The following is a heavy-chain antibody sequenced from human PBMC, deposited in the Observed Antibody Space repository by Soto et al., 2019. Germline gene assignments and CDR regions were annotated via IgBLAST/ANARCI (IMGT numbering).Heavy chain of an antibody. J-gene: IGHJ4*02. CDR2: ISYDGSNK. D-gene: IGHD3-3*01. V-gene: IGHV3-30-3*01. Sequence: QVQLVESGGGVVQPGRSLRLSCAASGFTFSSYAMHWVRQAPGKGLEWVAVISYDGSNKYYADSVKGRFTISRDNSKNTLYLQMNSLRAEDTAVYYCARLGPPESDYDFWSGSAGYWCQGTLVTVSS. CDR3: ARLGPPESDYDFWSGSAGY. CDR1: GFTFSSYA.